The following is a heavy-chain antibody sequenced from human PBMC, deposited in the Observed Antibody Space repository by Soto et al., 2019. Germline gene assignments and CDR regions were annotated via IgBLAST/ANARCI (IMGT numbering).Heavy chain of an antibody. J-gene: IGHJ6*02. CDR2: IIPIFGTA. CDR3: ASAGFLAPPQHHLLDYYGMDV. CDR1: GGTFSSYA. V-gene: IGHV1-69*13. D-gene: IGHD3-3*02. Sequence: GASVKVSCKASGGTFSSYAISWVRQAPGQRLEWMGGIIPIFGTANYAQKFQGRVTITADESTSTAYMELSSLRSEDTAVYYCASAGFLAPPQHHLLDYYGMDVWGQGTTVTVSS.